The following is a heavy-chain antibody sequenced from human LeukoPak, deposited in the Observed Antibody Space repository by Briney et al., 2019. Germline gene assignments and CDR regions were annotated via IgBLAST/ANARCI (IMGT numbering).Heavy chain of an antibody. D-gene: IGHD3-22*01. Sequence: GGSLSLSCAASGFTFSDYYMSWIRQAPGKGLEWVSYISSSGSTIYYADSVKGRYTISRDNAKNSLYLQMNSLRAEDTAVYYCARSSSYYYDSSGYYYYWGQGTLVTVSS. J-gene: IGHJ4*02. CDR1: GFTFSDYY. V-gene: IGHV3-11*01. CDR3: ARSSSYYYDSSGYYYY. CDR2: ISSSGSTI.